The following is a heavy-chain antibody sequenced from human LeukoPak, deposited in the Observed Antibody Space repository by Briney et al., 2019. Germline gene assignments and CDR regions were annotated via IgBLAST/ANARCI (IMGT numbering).Heavy chain of an antibody. D-gene: IGHD2-2*01. CDR2: INPNSGGT. V-gene: IGHV1-2*02. J-gene: IGHJ4*02. CDR1: GYTFTGYY. Sequence: ASVKVSCKASGYTFTGYYMHWVRQAPGQGLEWMGWINPNSGGTNYAQKFQGRVTMTRGTSISTAYMELSRLRSDDTAVYYCARDCSSTSCYPFDYWGQGTLVTVSS. CDR3: ARDCSSTSCYPFDY.